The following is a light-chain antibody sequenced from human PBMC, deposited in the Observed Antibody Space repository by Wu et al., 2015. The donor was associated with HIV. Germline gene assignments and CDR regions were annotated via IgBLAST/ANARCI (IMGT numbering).Light chain of an antibody. CDR2: AAS. V-gene: IGKV1-39*01. J-gene: IGKJ5*01. Sequence: DIQMTQSPSSLSASLGDRVTITCRASQSISNYLNWYQQKPGKAPKLLIFAASTLQTGVPSRFSGSGSGTDFTLTISGLQREDFAIYYCQQLNSFPLTFGQGTRLEIK. CDR1: QSISNY. CDR3: QQLNSFPLT.